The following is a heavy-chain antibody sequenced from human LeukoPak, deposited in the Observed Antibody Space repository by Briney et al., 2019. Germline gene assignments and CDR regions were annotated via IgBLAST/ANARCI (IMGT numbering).Heavy chain of an antibody. V-gene: IGHV3-33*08. CDR2: IWYDGSNK. CDR3: ARDINSGCPGDY. J-gene: IGHJ4*02. Sequence: GRSLRLSCAASGFTFSPYAMHWVRQAPGKGLEWVAIIWYDGSNKYYADSVKGRFTISRDDSKNTLYLQMNSLRAEDTAVYYCARDINSGCPGDYWGQGTLVTVSS. D-gene: IGHD6-19*01. CDR1: GFTFSPYA.